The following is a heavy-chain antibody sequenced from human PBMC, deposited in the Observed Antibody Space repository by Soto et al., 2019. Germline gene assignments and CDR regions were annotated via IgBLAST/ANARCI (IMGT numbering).Heavy chain of an antibody. Sequence: VGSLRLSCAASGFTFTTYWMNWVRQAPGKGLEWVASIKQDGSEEFFVDSVKGRFTISRDNAKNSLYLQMNSLRAEDTAVYFCVRGRYCSGGSCYLDYWGQGALVTVSS. CDR1: GFTFTTYW. CDR3: VRGRYCSGGSCYLDY. V-gene: IGHV3-7*01. D-gene: IGHD2-15*01. CDR2: IKQDGSEE. J-gene: IGHJ4*02.